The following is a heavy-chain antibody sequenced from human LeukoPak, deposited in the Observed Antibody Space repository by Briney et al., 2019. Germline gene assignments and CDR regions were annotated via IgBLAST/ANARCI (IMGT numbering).Heavy chain of an antibody. CDR1: GFTVSSNY. CDR3: AGDYDFWSGLDG. Sequence: PGGSLRLSCAASGFTVSSNYMSWVRQAPGKGLEWVSVVYSGGSTYYADSVKGRFTISRDNSKNTLYLQMNSLRAEDTAVYYCAGDYDFWSGLDGWGQGILVTVSS. J-gene: IGHJ4*02. CDR2: VYSGGST. D-gene: IGHD3-3*01. V-gene: IGHV3-66*02.